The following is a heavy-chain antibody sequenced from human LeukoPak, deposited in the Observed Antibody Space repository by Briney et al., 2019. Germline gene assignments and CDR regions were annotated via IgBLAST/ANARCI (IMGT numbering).Heavy chain of an antibody. CDR1: GGSISSGDYY. CDR3: ARERRGYYGKRNNWFDP. CDR2: IYYSGST. Sequence: SETLSLTCTVSGGSISSGDYYWSWIRQPPGKGLEWIGYIYYSGSTYYNPSLKSRVTISVDTSKNQFSLKLSSVTAADTAVYYCARERRGYYGKRNNWFDPWGQGTLVTVSS. V-gene: IGHV4-30-4*01. J-gene: IGHJ5*02. D-gene: IGHD3-10*01.